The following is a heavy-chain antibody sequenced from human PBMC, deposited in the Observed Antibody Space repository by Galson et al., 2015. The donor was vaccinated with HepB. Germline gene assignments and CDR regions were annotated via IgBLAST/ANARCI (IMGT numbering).Heavy chain of an antibody. D-gene: IGHD3-22*01. CDR3: AKDGSTNYYDSSGYPNWFDP. Sequence: SVKVSCKASGGTFSSYAISWVRQAPGQGLEWMGGIIPIFGTANYAQKFQGRVTITADESTSTAYMELSSLRSEDTAVYYCAKDGSTNYYDSSGYPNWFDPWGQGTLVTVSS. J-gene: IGHJ5*02. V-gene: IGHV1-69*13. CDR2: IIPIFGTA. CDR1: GGTFSSYA.